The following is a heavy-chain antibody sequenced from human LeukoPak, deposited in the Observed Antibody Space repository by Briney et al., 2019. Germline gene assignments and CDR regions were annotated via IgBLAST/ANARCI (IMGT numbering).Heavy chain of an antibody. CDR2: ISYDGSNK. CDR3: AREWDSYSRRYYYGMDV. Sequence: GGSLRLSCAASGFTLSSYAMHGVRQAPGKGLEWVAVISYDGSNKYYADSVKGRFTISRDNSKNTLYLQMNSLRAEDTAVYYCAREWDSYSRRYYYGMDVWGQGTTVTVSS. CDR1: GFTLSSYA. D-gene: IGHD2-15*01. V-gene: IGHV3-30*04. J-gene: IGHJ6*02.